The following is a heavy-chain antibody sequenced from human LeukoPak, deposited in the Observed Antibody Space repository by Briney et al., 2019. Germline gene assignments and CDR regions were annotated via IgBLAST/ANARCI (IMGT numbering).Heavy chain of an antibody. CDR2: ISYDGCNK. V-gene: IGHV3-30-3*01. CDR1: GCTFSSYA. CDR3: ARITYYYDSSGYPFDY. D-gene: IGHD3-22*01. Sequence: GGSLRLSCAASGCTFSSYAMHWVRQAPGKGLEWVAVISYDGCNKYYADSVKGRFTSSSDNSKNTLYLQMNSLRAEDTAVYYCARITYYYDSSGYPFDYWGERTLVTVS. J-gene: IGHJ4*02.